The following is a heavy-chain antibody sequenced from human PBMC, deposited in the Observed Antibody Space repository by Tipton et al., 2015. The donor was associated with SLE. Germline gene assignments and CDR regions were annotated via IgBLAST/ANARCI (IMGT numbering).Heavy chain of an antibody. V-gene: IGHV4-34*09. CDR1: GGSFSSYY. CDR2: INHSGST. J-gene: IGHJ4*02. CDR3: AGMRGWSRRYFDY. D-gene: IGHD6-19*01. Sequence: TLSLTCAVYGGSFSSYYWSWIRQPPGRGLEWIGEINHSGSTNYNPSLKSRVTISVDTSKNQFSLKLSSVTAADTAVYYCAGMRGWSRRYFDYWGQGTLVTVSS.